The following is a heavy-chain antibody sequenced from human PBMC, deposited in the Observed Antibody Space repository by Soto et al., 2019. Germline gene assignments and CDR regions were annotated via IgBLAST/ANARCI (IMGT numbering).Heavy chain of an antibody. Sequence: ESGPTLVNPTQTLTLTCTLSGFSLKTYGMRVSWVRQPPGKALEWLARIDWDDEKFYSTSLKTRLSISKGTSDNQVVLTMTNMDPIDTATYYCARSPIIAVVTDFDFWGQGILVTVSS. CDR3: ARSPIIAVVTDFDF. V-gene: IGHV2-70*04. D-gene: IGHD3-3*01. CDR2: IDWDDEK. CDR1: GFSLKTYGMR. J-gene: IGHJ4*02.